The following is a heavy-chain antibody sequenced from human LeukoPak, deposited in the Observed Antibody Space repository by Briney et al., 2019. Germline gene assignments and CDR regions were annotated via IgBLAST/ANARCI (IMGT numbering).Heavy chain of an antibody. CDR3: GRGITMVRGVIAYYYHCGMDV. J-gene: IGHJ6*02. D-gene: IGHD3-10*01. V-gene: IGHV6-1*01. CDR1: GDSVSSNSAA. Sequence: SQTLSLTCAISGDSVSSNSAAWNWIRQSPSRGLEWLGRTYYRSKWYNEYAVSVKSRITINPDTSKNQFSLQLNSVSPEDTAGYYCGRGITMVRGVIAYYYHCGMDVWGQGTTATVSS. CDR2: TYYRSKWYN.